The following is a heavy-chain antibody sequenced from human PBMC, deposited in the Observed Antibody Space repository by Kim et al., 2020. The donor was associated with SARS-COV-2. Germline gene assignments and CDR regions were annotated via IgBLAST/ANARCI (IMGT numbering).Heavy chain of an antibody. CDR1: GGSFSGYY. J-gene: IGHJ3*01. CDR2: INHSGST. D-gene: IGHD3-10*01. V-gene: IGHV4-34*01. CDR3: ARCRYLYYGSGSYSSRAF. Sequence: SETLSLTCAVYGGSFSGYYWSWIRQPPGKGLDWIGEINHSGSTNYNPSLKSRVIISVDTSKNQFSLKLSSVTAADTAVYYCARCRYLYYGSGSYSSRAF.